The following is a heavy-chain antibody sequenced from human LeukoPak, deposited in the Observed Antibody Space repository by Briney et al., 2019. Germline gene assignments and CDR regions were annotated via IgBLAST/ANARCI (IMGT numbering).Heavy chain of an antibody. CDR2: INPSGGST. J-gene: IGHJ6*02. D-gene: IGHD6-19*01. Sequence: ASVKVSCKASGYTFISYYMHWVRQAPGQGLEWMGIINPSGGSTSYAQKFQGRVTMTRDTSTSTVYMELGSLRSEDTAVYYCARVIRPYSSGWYDYYYGMDVWGQGTTVTVSS. V-gene: IGHV1-46*01. CDR1: GYTFISYY. CDR3: ARVIRPYSSGWYDYYYGMDV.